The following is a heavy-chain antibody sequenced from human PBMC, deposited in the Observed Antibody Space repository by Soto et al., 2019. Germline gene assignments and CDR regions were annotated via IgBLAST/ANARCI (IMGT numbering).Heavy chain of an antibody. Sequence: HLQLQESGPGLVKPSETLSLTCTVSGGSISSSSYYWGWIRQPPGKGLEWIGNIYHSGSTYYNASLKSRVPISVDTSKNQFSLKLSSVTAADTAVYYCARLGERSAFDIWGQGTMVTVSS. CDR1: GGSISSSSYY. V-gene: IGHV4-39*01. D-gene: IGHD3-10*01. CDR3: ARLGERSAFDI. J-gene: IGHJ3*02. CDR2: IYHSGST.